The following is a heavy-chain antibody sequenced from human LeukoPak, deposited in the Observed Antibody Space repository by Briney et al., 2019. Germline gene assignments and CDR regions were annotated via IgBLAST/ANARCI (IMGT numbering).Heavy chain of an antibody. D-gene: IGHD5-12*01. CDR3: ARVSSRTGGGYDSVSTDY. J-gene: IGHJ4*02. CDR1: GYTFTDYY. V-gene: IGHV1-2*02. Sequence: ASAKVSCKASGYTFTDYYMHWVRQAPGQGLEWMGWINPNTGDTKYTQKFQGRVTMSRDTSITTAYMEVSRLTSDDTAVYYCARVSSRTGGGYDSVSTDYWGQGTLVTVSS. CDR2: INPNTGDT.